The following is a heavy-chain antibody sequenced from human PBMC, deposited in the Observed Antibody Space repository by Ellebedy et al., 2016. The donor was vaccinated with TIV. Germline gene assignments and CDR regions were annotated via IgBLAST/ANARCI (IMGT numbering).Heavy chain of an antibody. CDR1: GDSIRSFY. CDR2: IYSTGST. CDR3: ARDPALPRGRFDP. J-gene: IGHJ5*02. V-gene: IGHV4-4*07. Sequence: MPSETLSLTCSVSGDSIRSFYYSWIRQPAGRGLAWIGRIYSTGSTNYRPSLKSRIPMSVDTSKNQLSLTLSSVTAADTAVYYCARDPALPRGRFDPWGQGTLVTVSS.